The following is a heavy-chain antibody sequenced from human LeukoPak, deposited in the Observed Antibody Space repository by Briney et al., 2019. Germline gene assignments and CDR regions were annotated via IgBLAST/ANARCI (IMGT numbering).Heavy chain of an antibody. CDR2: ISYSGTT. CDR3: ARHPTGYPNWFDS. Sequence: SETLSLTCTVSGGSITTYPYNWGWIRQTPGKGLEGIGTISYSGTTYYKPSLKSRVTMSIDTSKDQFSLNLSSATAADTAVYYCARHPTGYPNWFDSWGQGILVIVSS. D-gene: IGHD3-9*01. V-gene: IGHV4-39*01. J-gene: IGHJ5*01. CDR1: GGSITTYPYN.